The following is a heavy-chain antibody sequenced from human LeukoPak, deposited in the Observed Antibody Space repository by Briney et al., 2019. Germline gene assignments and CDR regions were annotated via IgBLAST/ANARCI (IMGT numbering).Heavy chain of an antibody. J-gene: IGHJ4*02. CDR3: ARGPAANSGNYYAGDY. CDR1: GFTFSSYG. D-gene: IGHD1-26*01. CDR2: IRYDGSNK. Sequence: GGSLRLSCAASGFTFSSYGMHWVRQAPGKGLEWVAFIRYDGSNKYYADSVKGRFTISRDNSKNTLYLQMNSLRAEDTAVYYCARGPAANSGNYYAGDYWGQGTLVTVSS. V-gene: IGHV3-30*02.